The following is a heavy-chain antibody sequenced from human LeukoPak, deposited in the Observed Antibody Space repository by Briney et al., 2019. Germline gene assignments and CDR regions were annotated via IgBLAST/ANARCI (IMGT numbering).Heavy chain of an antibody. J-gene: IGHJ4*02. CDR1: GFTFSSYA. V-gene: IGHV3-23*01. Sequence: GGSLRLSCAASGFTFSSYAMSWVRQAPGKGLEWVSAISGSGGSTYYADSVKGRFTISRDNSKNTLYLQMNSLRAEDTAVYYCAKEPWYYYDSSGYGDYWGQGTLVTASS. CDR2: ISGSGGST. CDR3: AKEPWYYYDSSGYGDY. D-gene: IGHD3-22*01.